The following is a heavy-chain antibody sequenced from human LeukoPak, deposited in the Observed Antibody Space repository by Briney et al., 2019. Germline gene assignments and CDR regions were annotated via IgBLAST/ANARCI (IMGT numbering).Heavy chain of an antibody. CDR1: GGSISSGGYY. D-gene: IGHD3-16*01. Sequence: SQTLSLTCTVSGGSISSGGYYWSWIRQPPGKGLEWIGYIYHSGSTYYNPSLKSRVTISVDRSKNQFSLKLSSVTAADTAVYYCARLPGGPFDYWGQGTLVTVSS. CDR2: IYHSGST. V-gene: IGHV4-30-2*01. J-gene: IGHJ4*02. CDR3: ARLPGGPFDY.